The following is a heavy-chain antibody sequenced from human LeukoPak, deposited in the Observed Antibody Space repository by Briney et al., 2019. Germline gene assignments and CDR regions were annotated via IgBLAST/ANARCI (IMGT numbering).Heavy chain of an antibody. J-gene: IGHJ4*02. D-gene: IGHD3-22*01. CDR2: IYYSGST. Sequence: KPSETLSLTCTVSGGSISSGGYYWSWIRQHPGKGLEWIGYIYYSGSTYYNPSLKSRVTISVDTSKNQFSLKLSSVTAADTAVYYCARDYGTGDSSGYYLYWGQGTLVTVSS. CDR3: ARDYGTGDSSGYYLY. CDR1: GGSISSGGYY. V-gene: IGHV4-31*03.